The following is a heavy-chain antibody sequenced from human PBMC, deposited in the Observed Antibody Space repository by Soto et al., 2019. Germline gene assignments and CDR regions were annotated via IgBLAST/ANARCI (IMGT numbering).Heavy chain of an antibody. Sequence: GGSLRLSCAASGFTFSGSAMHWVRQASGKGLEWVGRIRSKANSYATAYAASVKGRFTISRDDSKNTAYLQMNSLKTEDTAVYYCTSLLGYCISTSCLTPFGYWGQGTLVTVSS. J-gene: IGHJ4*02. V-gene: IGHV3-73*01. CDR3: TSLLGYCISTSCLTPFGY. D-gene: IGHD2-2*01. CDR2: IRSKANSYAT. CDR1: GFTFSGSA.